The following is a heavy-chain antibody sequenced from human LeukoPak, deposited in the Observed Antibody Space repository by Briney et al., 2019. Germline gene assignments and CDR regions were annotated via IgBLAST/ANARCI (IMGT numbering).Heavy chain of an antibody. CDR2: VSGGGGST. V-gene: IGHV3-23*01. CDR1: GFTFRSYA. Sequence: PGGSLRLSCAASGFTFRSYAMSWVRQAPGKGLEWVSAVSGGGGSTYYADSVKGQFTISRDNSKTTLYLQMNRLRAEDTAVYYCAISYDILTGYDYWGQGTLVTVSS. D-gene: IGHD3-9*01. J-gene: IGHJ4*02. CDR3: AISYDILTGYDY.